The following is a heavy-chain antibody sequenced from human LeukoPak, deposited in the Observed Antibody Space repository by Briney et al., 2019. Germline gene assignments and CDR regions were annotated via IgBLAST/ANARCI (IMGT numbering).Heavy chain of an antibody. D-gene: IGHD6-13*01. Sequence: GDSVKVSCKASGYTFSGTGWYLYWLRQAPGQGLEWMGRIIPILGIANYAQKFQGRVTITADKSTSTAYMELSSLRSEDTAVYYCARAERSSWPFGFDPWGQGTLVTVSS. V-gene: IGHV1-69*04. CDR2: IIPILGIA. J-gene: IGHJ5*02. CDR1: GYTFSGTGW. CDR3: ARAERSSWPFGFDP.